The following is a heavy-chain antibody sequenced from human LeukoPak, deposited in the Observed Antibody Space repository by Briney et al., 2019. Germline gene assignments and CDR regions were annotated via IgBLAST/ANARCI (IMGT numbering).Heavy chain of an antibody. D-gene: IGHD4-17*01. V-gene: IGHV4-59*08. Sequence: SETLSLTCTVSGGSISSYYWSWIRQPPGKGLEWIGYIYYSGSTNYNPSLKSRVTISVDTSKNQFSLKLSSVTAADTAVYYCARHFPSGDQLDYWGQGTPVTVSS. CDR3: ARHFPSGDQLDY. J-gene: IGHJ4*02. CDR1: GGSISSYY. CDR2: IYYSGST.